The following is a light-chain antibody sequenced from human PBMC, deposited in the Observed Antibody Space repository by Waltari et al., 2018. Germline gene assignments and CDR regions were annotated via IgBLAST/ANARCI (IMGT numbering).Light chain of an antibody. V-gene: IGKV4-1*01. CDR2: WAS. CDR3: QQHYSDPLT. Sequence: DIVMNQSPDSLAVSLGERATINCTSSQSVLSRSHNTNYLAWHQPKPGQPPKLLISWASTRAAGVPDRFSGSGSGTDFTLTISSLQAEDVAVYYCQQHYSDPLTFGGGTKVEIK. J-gene: IGKJ4*01. CDR1: QSVLSRSHNTNY.